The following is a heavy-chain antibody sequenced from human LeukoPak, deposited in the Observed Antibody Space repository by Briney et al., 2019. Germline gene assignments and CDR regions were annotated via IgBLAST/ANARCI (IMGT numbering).Heavy chain of an antibody. J-gene: IGHJ4*02. D-gene: IGHD5-12*01. CDR2: INPNSGVT. CDR1: GYTFTDYY. V-gene: IGHV1-2*02. Sequence: ASVKVSCKASGYTFTDYYIHWVRQAPGQGLEWMAWINPNSGVTNYVQRFQGRVAVTRDTSISTAYMELSRLKSDDTAVYFCARYSGYDYTLDYWGQGTLVTVSS. CDR3: ARYSGYDYTLDY.